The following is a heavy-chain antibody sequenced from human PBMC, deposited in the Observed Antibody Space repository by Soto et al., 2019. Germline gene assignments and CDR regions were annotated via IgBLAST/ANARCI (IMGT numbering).Heavy chain of an antibody. CDR2: VSAYNGNT. V-gene: IGHV1-18*01. CDR1: GYIFSSYG. Sequence: QAQLVQSGAEVKKPGASVKVSCKASGYIFSSYGISWVRQAPGQGLEWMGWVSAYNGNTNYPQKPQGRVTMTTETSTSTADMELRSLRSDGTAMYYCASDHVVRGSYYDHWGQGPLVTVSS. CDR3: ASDHVVRGSYYDH. J-gene: IGHJ4*02. D-gene: IGHD1-26*01.